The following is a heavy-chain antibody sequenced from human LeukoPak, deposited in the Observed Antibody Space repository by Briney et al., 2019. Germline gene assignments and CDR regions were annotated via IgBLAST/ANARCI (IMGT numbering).Heavy chain of an antibody. Sequence: SSETLSLTCTVSGGSISSYYWSWIRQPPGKGLEWIGHIYYNGNTNYNPSLNNPSLKSRVTMSVDTSKNQFSLTLSSVTAADTAVYYCARDRPATENSYFDLWGRGTLVTVSS. CDR2: IYYNGNT. CDR1: GGSISSYY. V-gene: IGHV4-59*01. D-gene: IGHD1-26*01. CDR3: ARDRPATENSYFDL. J-gene: IGHJ2*01.